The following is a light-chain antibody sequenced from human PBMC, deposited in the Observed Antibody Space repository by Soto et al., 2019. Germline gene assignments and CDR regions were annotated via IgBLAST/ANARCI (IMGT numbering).Light chain of an antibody. J-gene: IGLJ1*01. CDR1: SSDIVGYDY. Sequence: QSSLTQPGSFSGSPGQWITISWTGTSSDIVGYDYVSWYQQHPAKAPILVISGVSDRPSGVSNRFAGSKSGNTASLTISRPQAEDEADHYCSSFTTSRAYVFGTGTKVTLL. V-gene: IGLV2-14*03. CDR3: SSFTTSRAYV. CDR2: GVS.